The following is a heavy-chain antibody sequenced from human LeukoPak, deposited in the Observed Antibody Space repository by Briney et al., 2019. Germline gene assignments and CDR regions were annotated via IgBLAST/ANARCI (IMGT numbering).Heavy chain of an antibody. D-gene: IGHD6-13*01. CDR3: ARGPSSSWVRTKQRINWFDP. V-gene: IGHV1-8*01. Sequence: ASVKVSCKASGYPFTSYDINWVRQATGQGLEWMGWMNPNSGNTGYAQKFQGRVTMTRNTSISTAYMELSSLRSEDTAVYYCARGPSSSWVRTKQRINWFDPWGQGTLVTVSS. CDR1: GYPFTSYD. CDR2: MNPNSGNT. J-gene: IGHJ5*02.